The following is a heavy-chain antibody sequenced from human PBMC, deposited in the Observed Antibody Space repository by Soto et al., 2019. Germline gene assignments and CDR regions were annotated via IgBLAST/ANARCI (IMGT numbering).Heavy chain of an antibody. J-gene: IGHJ4*02. V-gene: IGHV3-48*02. Sequence: GGSLRLSCAASGFTFSSYSMNWVRQAPGKGLEWVSYISSSSSTIYYADSVKGRFTISRDNAKNSLYLQMNSLRDEDTAVYYCARDGPKSDYYDSSGSPGGFDYWGQGTLVTVSS. D-gene: IGHD3-22*01. CDR2: ISSSSSTI. CDR1: GFTFSSYS. CDR3: ARDGPKSDYYDSSGSPGGFDY.